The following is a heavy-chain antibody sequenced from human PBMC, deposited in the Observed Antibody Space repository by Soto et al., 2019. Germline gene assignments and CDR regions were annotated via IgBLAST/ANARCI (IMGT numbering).Heavy chain of an antibody. CDR1: GGSISSSSYY. Sequence: TLSLTCTVSGGSISSSSYYWGWIRQPPGKGLEWIGNIFYSGSTYYNPSLKSRVTISVDTSKNQFSLKLSSLTAADTAVYFCARHTSYDSCTMDVWGQGTTVTVSS. CDR2: IFYSGST. V-gene: IGHV4-39*01. CDR3: ARHTSYDSCTMDV. J-gene: IGHJ6*02. D-gene: IGHD5-12*01.